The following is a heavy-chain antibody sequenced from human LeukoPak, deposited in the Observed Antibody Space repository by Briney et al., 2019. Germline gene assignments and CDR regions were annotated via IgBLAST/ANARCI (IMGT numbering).Heavy chain of an antibody. J-gene: IGHJ4*02. V-gene: IGHV3-23*01. CDR2: ISCRGGST. CDR1: GFTFSSYA. CDR3: AQYVQLEPQGLHDY. Sequence: GRSLRLSCAASGFTFSSYAMSWVRQAPGKGLERVSAISCRGGSTYYADSVKGPFTISRDNSKNTLYLKMNSLRAEDTAVYYCAQYVQLEPQGLHDYWGQGTLVTVSS. D-gene: IGHD1-1*01.